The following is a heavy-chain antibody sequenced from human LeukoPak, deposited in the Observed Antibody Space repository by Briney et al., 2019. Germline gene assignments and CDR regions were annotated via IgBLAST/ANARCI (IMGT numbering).Heavy chain of an antibody. J-gene: IGHJ4*02. D-gene: IGHD2-15*01. CDR3: ARSTQRYCSGGSCPDYFDY. Sequence: SETLSLTCTVSGGSISSYHWSWIRQPAGKGLEWIGRIYTSGSTNYNPSLKSRVTMSVDTSKNQFSLKLSSVTAADTAVYYCARSTQRYCSGGSCPDYFDYWGQGTLVTVSS. CDR2: IYTSGST. CDR1: GGSISSYH. V-gene: IGHV4-4*07.